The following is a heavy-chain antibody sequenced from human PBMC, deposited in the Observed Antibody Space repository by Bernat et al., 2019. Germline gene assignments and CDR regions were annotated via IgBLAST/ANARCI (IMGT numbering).Heavy chain of an antibody. D-gene: IGHD3-10*01. J-gene: IGHJ4*02. CDR3: ARQDGAGSFSENFFDS. V-gene: IGHV4-39*01. CDR1: GGSISSGRYN. CDR2: IYYSGTT. Sequence: QLQLQESGPGLVKPSETLSLTCIVSGGSISSGRYNWVWLRQPPGKGLEWIASIYYSGTTYYNPSLKSRVTIHVDTSKNRFSLKLSSVTAADTAVYYCARQDGAGSFSENFFDSWGQGTLVTVSA.